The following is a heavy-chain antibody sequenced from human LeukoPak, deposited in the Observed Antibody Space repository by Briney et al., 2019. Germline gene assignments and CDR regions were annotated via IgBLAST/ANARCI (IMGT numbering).Heavy chain of an antibody. Sequence: GGSLRLSCADPGFRFSDSWMTWVRQTPGKGLQWVASIHQDAGEKQYLDSVRGRFTISRDNAKNSLYLQMNSLRVEDTAVYYCAKERSGGWPFDYWGQGTRVTVSS. CDR3: AKERSGGWPFDY. J-gene: IGHJ4*02. CDR2: IHQDAGEK. D-gene: IGHD6-19*01. CDR1: GFRFSDSW. V-gene: IGHV3-7*05.